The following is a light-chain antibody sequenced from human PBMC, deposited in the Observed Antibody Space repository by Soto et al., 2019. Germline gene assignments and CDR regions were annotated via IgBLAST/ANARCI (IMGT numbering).Light chain of an antibody. CDR1: SSNIGSNT. J-gene: IGLJ1*01. V-gene: IGLV1-44*01. CDR3: AAWDDSLNGYV. Sequence: QSVLTPPPSASGAPGQRGTLSCSGSSSNIGSNTVNWYQQLPGTAPKLLIYSNNQRPSGVPDRFSGSKSGTSASLAISGLQSEDEADYYCAAWDDSLNGYVFGTGTKVTVL. CDR2: SNN.